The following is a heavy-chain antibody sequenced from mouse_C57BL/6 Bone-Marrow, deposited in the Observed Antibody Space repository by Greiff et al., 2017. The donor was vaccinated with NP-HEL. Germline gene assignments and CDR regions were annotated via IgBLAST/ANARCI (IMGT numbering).Heavy chain of an antibody. CDR3: ARPFITTVVRSSYWYFDV. J-gene: IGHJ1*03. CDR2: INPNNGGT. V-gene: IGHV1-18*01. CDR1: GYTFTDYN. Sequence: EVQGVESGPELVKPGASVKIPCKASGYTFTDYNMDWVKQSHGKSLEWIGDINPNNGGTSYNQKFKGKATLTVDKSSSTAYMELRSLTSEDTAVYYCARPFITTVVRSSYWYFDVWGTGTTVTVSS. D-gene: IGHD1-1*01.